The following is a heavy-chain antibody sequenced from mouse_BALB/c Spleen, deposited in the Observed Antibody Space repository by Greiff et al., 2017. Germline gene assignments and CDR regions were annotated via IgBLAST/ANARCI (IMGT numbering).Heavy chain of an antibody. V-gene: IGHV5-6-3*01. D-gene: IGHD1-2*01. CDR1: GFTFSSYG. Sequence: EVKVVESGGGLVQPGGSLKLSCAASGFTFSSYGMSWVRQTPDKRLELVATINSNGGSTYYPDSVKGRFTISRDNAKNTLYLQMSSLKSEDTAMYYCARDGNYYGYYFDYWGQGTTLTVSS. CDR2: INSNGGST. CDR3: ARDGNYYGYYFDY. J-gene: IGHJ2*01.